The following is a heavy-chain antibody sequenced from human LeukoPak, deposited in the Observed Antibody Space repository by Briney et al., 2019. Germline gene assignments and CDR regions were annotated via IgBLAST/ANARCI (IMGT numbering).Heavy chain of an antibody. CDR3: ARDYAVMDV. V-gene: IGHV3-11*04. J-gene: IGHJ6*02. D-gene: IGHD4-17*01. CDR1: GFTFSDYY. CDR2: IGDSGSTI. Sequence: GGSLRLSCAASGFTFSDYYMAWMRQAPGKGLEWASYIGDSGSTIFYADSVKGRFTISTGDAKNSLYLQMNSLRAEDTAVYYCARDYAVMDVWGQGTTVTVSS.